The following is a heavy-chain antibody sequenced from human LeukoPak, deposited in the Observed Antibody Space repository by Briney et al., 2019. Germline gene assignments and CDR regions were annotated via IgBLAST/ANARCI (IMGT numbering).Heavy chain of an antibody. CDR2: IWYDGSNK. D-gene: IGHD1-26*01. J-gene: IGHJ6*02. CDR3: ARDRSRELLDYYGMDV. Sequence: GGSLRLSCAASGFTFSSYGMHWVRQAPGKGLEWVAVIWYDGSNKYYADSVKGRFTISRDNSKNTLYLQMNSLRAEDTAVYYCARDRSRELLDYYGMDVWGQGTTVTVSS. V-gene: IGHV3-33*01. CDR1: GFTFSSYG.